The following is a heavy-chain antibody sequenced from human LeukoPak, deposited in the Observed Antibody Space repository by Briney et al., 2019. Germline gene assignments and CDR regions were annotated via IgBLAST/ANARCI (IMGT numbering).Heavy chain of an antibody. CDR3: AAYSSGWYY. D-gene: IGHD6-19*01. CDR1: GGCISSYY. V-gene: IGHV4-59*08. CDR2: IYYSGST. Sequence: SETLSLTCTVSGGCISSYYWSWIRQPPGEGLEWIGYIYYSGSTNYNPSLKSRVTISVDTSKNQFSLKLSSVTAADTAVYYCAAYSSGWYYWGQGTLVTVSS. J-gene: IGHJ4*02.